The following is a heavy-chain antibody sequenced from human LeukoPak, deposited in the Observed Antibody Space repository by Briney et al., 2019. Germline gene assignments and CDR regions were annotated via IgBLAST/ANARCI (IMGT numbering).Heavy chain of an antibody. Sequence: GGSLRLSCAASGFTFSSYGMHWVRQAPGKGLEWVAVISYDGSNKYYADSVKGRFTISRDNSKNTLYLQMNSLRAEDTAVYYCATLDSSSWYGRDAFDIWGQGTMVTVSS. CDR1: GFTFSSYG. J-gene: IGHJ3*02. D-gene: IGHD6-13*01. CDR3: ATLDSSSWYGRDAFDI. V-gene: IGHV3-30*03. CDR2: ISYDGSNK.